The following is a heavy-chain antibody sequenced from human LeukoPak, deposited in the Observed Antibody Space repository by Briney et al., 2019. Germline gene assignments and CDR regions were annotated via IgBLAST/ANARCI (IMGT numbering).Heavy chain of an antibody. CDR3: AASGDDHSTFDY. CDR1: GGSISSGSYY. J-gene: IGHJ4*02. D-gene: IGHD2-15*01. Sequence: SQTLSLTCTVSGGSISSGSYYWSWIRRPAGKGLEWIGRIYTSGSTNYNPSLKSRVTISVDTSKNQFSLKLSSVTAADTAVYYCAASGDDHSTFDYWGQGTLVTVSS. V-gene: IGHV4-61*02. CDR2: IYTSGST.